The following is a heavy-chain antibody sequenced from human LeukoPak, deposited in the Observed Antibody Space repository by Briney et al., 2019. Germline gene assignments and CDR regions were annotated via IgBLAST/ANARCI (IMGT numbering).Heavy chain of an antibody. Sequence: GGSLRLSCAAAGFTFSSYAMSWVRQAPGKGLEWVSAISGSGGSTYYADSVKGRFTISRDNSKNTLHLQMNSLRAEDTAVYYCARSAFRVEYGSGSYYHTRHPDYWGQGTLVTVSS. CDR2: ISGSGGST. J-gene: IGHJ4*02. V-gene: IGHV3-23*01. CDR3: ARSAFRVEYGSGSYYHTRHPDY. D-gene: IGHD3-10*01. CDR1: GFTFSSYA.